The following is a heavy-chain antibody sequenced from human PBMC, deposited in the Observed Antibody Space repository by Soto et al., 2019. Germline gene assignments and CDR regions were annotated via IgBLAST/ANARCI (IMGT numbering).Heavy chain of an antibody. V-gene: IGHV3-23*01. CDR3: AKDAAGYSSSWYGY. CDR2: ISGSGGST. Sequence: PGGSLRLSCAASGFTFSSYAMSWVRQAPGKGLEWVSAISGSGGSTYYADSVKGRFTISRDNSKNTLYLQMNSLRAEDTAVYHCAKDAAGYSSSWYGYWGQGTLVTVSS. J-gene: IGHJ4*02. D-gene: IGHD6-13*01. CDR1: GFTFSSYA.